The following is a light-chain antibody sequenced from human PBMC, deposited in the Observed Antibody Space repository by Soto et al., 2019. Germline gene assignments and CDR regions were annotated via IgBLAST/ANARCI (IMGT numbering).Light chain of an antibody. CDR1: SSNIGSNA. V-gene: IGLV1-44*01. CDR2: SNN. CDR3: AAWDDSLNGAV. Sequence: QSVLTQPPSASGTPGQRVTISCSGSSSNIGSNAVNWYQQLPGTAPKVLIYSNNQRPSGVPDRVSGSKSGTSASLAISGLQSEDEADYYCAAWDDSLNGAVFGGGTKLTVL. J-gene: IGLJ2*01.